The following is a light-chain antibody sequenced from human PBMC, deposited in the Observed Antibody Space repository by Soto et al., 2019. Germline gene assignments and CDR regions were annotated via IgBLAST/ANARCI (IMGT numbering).Light chain of an antibody. CDR2: WAS. CDR3: QQYYSTPRT. J-gene: IGKJ1*01. Sequence: DIVMTKSPNSLAVSVGERATINCKSSQSVLYSSNNKNYLAWYQQKPGQPPKLLIYWASTRESGVPDRFSGSGSGTDFTLTISSLQAEDVAVYYCQQYYSTPRTFGQGTKVDIK. V-gene: IGKV4-1*01. CDR1: QSVLYSSNNKNY.